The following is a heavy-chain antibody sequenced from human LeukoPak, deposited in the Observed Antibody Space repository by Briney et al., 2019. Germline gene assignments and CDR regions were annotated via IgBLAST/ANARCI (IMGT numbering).Heavy chain of an antibody. CDR2: IYYSGST. V-gene: IGHV4-59*12. D-gene: IGHD3-3*01. Sequence: SETLSLTCTVSGGSISSYYWSWIRQPPGKGLEWIGYIYYSGSTNYNPSLKSRVTISVDTSKNQFSLKLSSVTAADTAVYYCARDGSYDFWSGYSHNYYYYYYMDVWGKGTTVTVSS. J-gene: IGHJ6*03. CDR3: ARDGSYDFWSGYSHNYYYYYYMDV. CDR1: GGSISSYY.